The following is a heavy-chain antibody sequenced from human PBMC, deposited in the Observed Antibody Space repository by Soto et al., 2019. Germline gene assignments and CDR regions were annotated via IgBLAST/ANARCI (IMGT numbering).Heavy chain of an antibody. J-gene: IGHJ6*02. V-gene: IGHV3-30*18. D-gene: IGHD2-8*01. CDR3: AKDQSTNSRSYHALDV. CDR1: EFTFSSYA. Sequence: QVQLVESGGGVVQPGESLRLSCAASEFTFSSYAMHWVRQAPGKGLEWVAVVSNDGSNKYYADSVKGRFTISRDNSKNTLKLQKNSMRAEDTAVYYCAKDQSTNSRSYHALDVWGQGTTVTVSS. CDR2: VSNDGSNK.